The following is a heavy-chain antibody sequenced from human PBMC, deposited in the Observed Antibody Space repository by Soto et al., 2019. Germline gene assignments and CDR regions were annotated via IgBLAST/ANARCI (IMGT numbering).Heavy chain of an antibody. CDR3: ARDPRIRASGSCREFDY. CDR1: GFTFSSYS. D-gene: IGHD1-26*01. J-gene: IGHJ4*02. Sequence: GGSLRLSCAASGFTFSSYSMNWVRQAPGEGLEWVSSISSSSSYIYYADSVKGRFTISRDNAKNSLYLQMNSLRAEDTAVYYCARDPRIRASGSCREFDYWGQGTLVTVSS. CDR2: ISSSSSYI. V-gene: IGHV3-21*01.